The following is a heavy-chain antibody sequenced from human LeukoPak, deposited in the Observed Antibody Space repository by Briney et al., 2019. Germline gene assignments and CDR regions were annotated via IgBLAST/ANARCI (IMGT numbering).Heavy chain of an antibody. J-gene: IGHJ4*02. CDR3: AKDPFSGSYQVEFDY. D-gene: IGHD1-26*01. CDR2: ISGSGGST. CDR1: GFTFSSYA. Sequence: GGSLRLSCAASGFTFSSYAMSWVRQAPGKGLEWVSAISGSGGSTYYADSVKGRFTISRDNSKNTLYLQMNSLRAEDTAVYYYAKDPFSGSYQVEFDYWGQGTLVTVSS. V-gene: IGHV3-23*01.